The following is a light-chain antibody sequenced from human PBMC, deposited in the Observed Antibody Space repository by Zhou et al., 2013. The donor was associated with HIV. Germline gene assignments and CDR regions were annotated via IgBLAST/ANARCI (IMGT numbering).Light chain of an antibody. J-gene: IGKJ1*01. V-gene: IGKV3-15*01. CDR2: RAS. Sequence: ELVMTQSPASLSVSPGERATLSCRASQRVSSNLAWYQQKPGQAPRLLIYRASTRATGIPARFSGSGSGTEFTLTISSLQSEDFAVYYCQQYSNWPRTFGQGTKVEI. CDR3: QQYSNWPRT. CDR1: QRVSSN.